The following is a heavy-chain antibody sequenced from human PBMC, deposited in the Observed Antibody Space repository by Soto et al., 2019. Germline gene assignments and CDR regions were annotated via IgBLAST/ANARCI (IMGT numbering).Heavy chain of an antibody. CDR1: GGSISSSSYY. Sequence: PSETLSLTCTVSGGSISSSSYYWGWIRQPPGKGMEWIGSIYYSGSTYYKQSLKSRVTISVDTSKNQLSLKLSSLTAADTAVYYFARHAKSPGYCSGGSCYSFDIWGQGTMVT. J-gene: IGHJ3*02. D-gene: IGHD2-15*01. CDR2: IYYSGST. V-gene: IGHV4-39*01. CDR3: ARHAKSPGYCSGGSCYSFDI.